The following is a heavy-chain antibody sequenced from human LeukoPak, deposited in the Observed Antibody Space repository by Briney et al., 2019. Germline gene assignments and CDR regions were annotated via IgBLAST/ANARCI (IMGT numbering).Heavy chain of an antibody. J-gene: IGHJ4*02. CDR2: ISGSRNNT. V-gene: IGHV3-23*01. CDR3: AKGRDGFNTNLDY. CDR1: GFTFRSYA. Sequence: GGSLRLSCAASGFTFRSYAMSWVRQTPGKGLESVSTISGSRNNTYYADSVKGRFTISRDNSKNTLYMQMNSLRAEDTAVYYCAKGRDGFNTNLDYWGQGTLVTVSS. D-gene: IGHD5-24*01.